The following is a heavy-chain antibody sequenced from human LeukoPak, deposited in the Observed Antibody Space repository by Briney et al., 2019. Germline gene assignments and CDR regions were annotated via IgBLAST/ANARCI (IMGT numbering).Heavy chain of an antibody. V-gene: IGHV4-34*01. CDR2: INHSGST. Sequence: SETLSLTCAVYGGSFSGYYWSWIRQPPGKGLEWIGEINHSGSTNYNPSLKSRVTISVDTSKNQFSLKLSSVTAADTAVYYCASLDILTGLRQDYWGQGTLVTVSS. J-gene: IGHJ4*02. CDR3: ASLDILTGLRQDY. D-gene: IGHD3-9*01. CDR1: GGSFSGYY.